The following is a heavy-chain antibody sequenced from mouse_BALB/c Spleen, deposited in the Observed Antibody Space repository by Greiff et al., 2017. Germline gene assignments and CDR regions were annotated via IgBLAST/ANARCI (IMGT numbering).Heavy chain of an antibody. V-gene: IGHV5-4*02. Sequence: EVKLEESGGGLVKPGGSLKLSCAASGFTFSDYYMYWVRQTPENRLEWVATISDGGSYTYYPDSVKGRFTISRDNAKNNLYLQMSSLKSEDTAMYYCARDHSSGYWFAYWGQGTLVTVSA. CDR3: ARDHSSGYWFAY. CDR2: ISDGGSYT. CDR1: GFTFSDYY. D-gene: IGHD3-1*01. J-gene: IGHJ3*01.